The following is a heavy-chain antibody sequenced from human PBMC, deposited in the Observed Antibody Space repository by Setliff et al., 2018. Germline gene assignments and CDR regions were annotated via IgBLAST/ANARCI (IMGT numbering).Heavy chain of an antibody. CDR3: AREKGNDYSMDV. J-gene: IGHJ6*03. CDR2: IQTDERDT. Sequence: GGSLRLSCVGSGFPLGDYGMGWVRQTPGKGLVWVSRIQTDERDTTDADSVKGRFTISRDNAKNTLYLQMNSLRADDTAVYYCAREKGNDYSMDVWGKGTTVTVAS. CDR1: GFPLGDYG. V-gene: IGHV3-74*03.